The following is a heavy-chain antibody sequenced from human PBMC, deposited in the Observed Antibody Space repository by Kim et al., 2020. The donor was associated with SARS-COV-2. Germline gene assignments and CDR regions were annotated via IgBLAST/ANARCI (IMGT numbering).Heavy chain of an antibody. V-gene: IGHV4-34*01. CDR3: ARVRCSSTSCYP. Sequence: NYNPSLKSRVTISVDTSKNQFSLKLSSVTAADTAVYYCARVRCSSTSCYPWGQGTLVTVSS. J-gene: IGHJ5*02. D-gene: IGHD2-2*01.